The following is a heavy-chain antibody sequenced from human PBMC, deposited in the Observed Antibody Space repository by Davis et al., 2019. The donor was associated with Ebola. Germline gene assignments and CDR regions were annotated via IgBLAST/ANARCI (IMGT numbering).Heavy chain of an antibody. CDR2: VYYSGNI. D-gene: IGHD6-13*01. CDR1: GGSISSGDYY. J-gene: IGHJ5*02. CDR3: AREGRGTAAGVLDL. V-gene: IGHV4-31*03. Sequence: PSETLSLTCTVSGGSISSGDYYWTWIRQLPGKGLEWIGYVYYSGNIYHSPSLRGRVYMSLDTSKNQFSLMLNSVTAADTAVYYCAREGRGTAAGVLDLWGQGTLVTVSS.